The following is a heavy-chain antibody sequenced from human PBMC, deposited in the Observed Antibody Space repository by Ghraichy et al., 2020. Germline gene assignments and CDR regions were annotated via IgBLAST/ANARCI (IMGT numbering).Heavy chain of an antibody. D-gene: IGHD3/OR15-3a*01. CDR1: GFTFSSHW. V-gene: IGHV3-74*01. Sequence: GGSLRLSCAASGFTFSSHWMHWVRQVPGKGLVWVSRVSGDGSSTSYADSVKGRFTISRDNTKNTLYLQMNSLRVEDTAVYYCVRRLRGSGLLAFDSWGQGAQVTVSS. CDR2: VSGDGSST. CDR3: VRRLRGSGLLAFDS. J-gene: IGHJ4*02.